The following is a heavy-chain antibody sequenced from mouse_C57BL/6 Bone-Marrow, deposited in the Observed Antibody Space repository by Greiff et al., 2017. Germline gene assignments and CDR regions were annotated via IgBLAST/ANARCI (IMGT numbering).Heavy chain of an antibody. CDR2: LNPNYGTT. V-gene: IGHV1-39*01. CDR1: GYSFTDYN. CDR3: AAAQVRDYAMDY. J-gene: IGHJ4*01. D-gene: IGHD3-2*02. Sequence: EVQLQQSGPELVKPGASVKISCKASGYSFTDYNMNWVKQSNGKSLEWIGVLNPNYGTTSYNQKFKGKATLTVDQSSSTAYMQLNSLTSEDSAVYCGAAAQVRDYAMDYWGQGTSVTVSS.